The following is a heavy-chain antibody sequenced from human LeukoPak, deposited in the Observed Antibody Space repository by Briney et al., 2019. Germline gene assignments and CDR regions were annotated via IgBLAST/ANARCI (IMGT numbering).Heavy chain of an antibody. CDR2: ISGSGDST. CDR1: GFTFSTYA. D-gene: IGHD2-15*01. Sequence: GGSLRLSCAASGFTFSTYAVNWVRQAPGKGLEWVSTISGSGDSTYYADSVKGRFTISRDNSKNTLYLQMNSLRAEDTAVYYCAKVEPRDIVVVVAANNWFDPWGQGTLVTVSS. V-gene: IGHV3-23*01. CDR3: AKVEPRDIVVVVAANNWFDP. J-gene: IGHJ5*02.